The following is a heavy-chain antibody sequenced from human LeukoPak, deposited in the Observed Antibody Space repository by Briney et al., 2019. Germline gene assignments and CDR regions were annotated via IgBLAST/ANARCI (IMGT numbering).Heavy chain of an antibody. D-gene: IGHD1-26*01. CDR2: IKQDGSEK. J-gene: IGHJ4*02. Sequence: GGSLRLSCAASGFTFSSYWMSWVRQAPGKGLEWVANIKQDGSEKYYVDSVKGRFTISRDNAKNSLYLQMNSLRAEDTAVYYCATFSGSYYRYFDYWGQGTLVTVSS. CDR3: ATFSGSYYRYFDY. V-gene: IGHV3-7*01. CDR1: GFTFSSYW.